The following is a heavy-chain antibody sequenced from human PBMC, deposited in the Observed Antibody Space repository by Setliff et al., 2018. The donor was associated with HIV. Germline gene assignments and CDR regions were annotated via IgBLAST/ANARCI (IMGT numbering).Heavy chain of an antibody. CDR2: IYYSGNT. Sequence: PSETLSLTCTVSGGSISSYYWSWIRQPPGKGLEWIGYIYYSGNTNYNPSLKSRVTISVDMSKNQFSLKLSSVTAADTAVYYCARVTLRDYVWGSYRPPEGAFDIWGQGTMVTVSS. D-gene: IGHD3-16*02. CDR3: ARVTLRDYVWGSYRPPEGAFDI. CDR1: GGSISSYY. J-gene: IGHJ3*02. V-gene: IGHV4-59*01.